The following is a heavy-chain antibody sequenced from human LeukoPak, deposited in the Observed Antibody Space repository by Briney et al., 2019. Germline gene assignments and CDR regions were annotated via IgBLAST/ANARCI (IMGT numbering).Heavy chain of an antibody. V-gene: IGHV3-23*01. CDR1: GFTFSGYA. Sequence: GGSLRLSCAGSGFTFSGYAMNWVRRAPGTGLEWVSGLSASGGSTYYADSVKGRFTISRDNSKNTLFLQLTSLGAEDTAVYYCAKSPTYYFDSSAKRYFDLWGRGTLVTVSS. D-gene: IGHD3-22*01. CDR2: LSASGGST. J-gene: IGHJ2*01. CDR3: AKSPTYYFDSSAKRYFDL.